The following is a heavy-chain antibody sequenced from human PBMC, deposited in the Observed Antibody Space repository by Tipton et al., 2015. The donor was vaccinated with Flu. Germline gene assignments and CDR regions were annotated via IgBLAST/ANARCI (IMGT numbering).Heavy chain of an antibody. J-gene: IGHJ5*02. CDR3: ANHLGAVAGTNSGWFDP. CDR1: TGTFSSFA. CDR2: IIPVFGLA. Sequence: QVQLVQSGPEVRKPGSSVKVSCKTSTGTFSSFAITWVRQAPGQGLEWVGRIIPVFGLATYAQRFQGRVTITADESTGTAYMELRSLRSEDTAVYYCANHLGAVAGTNSGWFDPWGQGTLVTVSS. V-gene: IGHV1-69*18. D-gene: IGHD6-19*01.